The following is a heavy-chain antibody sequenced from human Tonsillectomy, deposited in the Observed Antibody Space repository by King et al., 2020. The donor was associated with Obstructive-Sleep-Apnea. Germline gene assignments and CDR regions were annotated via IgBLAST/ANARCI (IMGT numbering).Heavy chain of an antibody. CDR1: GYSFTSYW. Sequence: QLVQSGAEVKKPGESLRISCKGSGYSFTSYWISWVRQMPGKGLEWMVRFDPSDSYTYYSPSFLGHFTISADKSISTAYLQWSSLKASDTAMYYCARQGVDCGGDCLYYFDYWGQGTLVTVSS. V-gene: IGHV5-10-1*01. D-gene: IGHD2-21*02. J-gene: IGHJ4*02. CDR3: ARQGVDCGGDCLYYFDY. CDR2: FDPSDSYT.